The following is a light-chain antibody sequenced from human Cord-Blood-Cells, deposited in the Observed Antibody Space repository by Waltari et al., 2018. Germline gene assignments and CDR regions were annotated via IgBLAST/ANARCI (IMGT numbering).Light chain of an antibody. V-gene: IGKV1-5*03. CDR1: QSISSW. Sequence: DIQMTQPPSTLSASVGGRVTITCRASQSISSWLAWYQQKPGKAPKLLIYKASSLESGVPSRFSGSGSGTEFTLTISSLQPDDFATYYCQQYNSYSFTFGPGTKVDIK. CDR2: KAS. J-gene: IGKJ3*01. CDR3: QQYNSYSFT.